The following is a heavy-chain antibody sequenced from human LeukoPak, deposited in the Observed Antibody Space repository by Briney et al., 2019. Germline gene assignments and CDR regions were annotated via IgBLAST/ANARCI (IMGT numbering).Heavy chain of an antibody. CDR3: AKSLDSSSWYSFDY. CDR1: GFTFRDHA. V-gene: IGHV3-9*01. J-gene: IGHJ4*02. D-gene: IGHD6-13*01. Sequence: GRSLRLSCAASGFTFRDHAMHWVRQAPGKGLEWVSGLSWNSASIAYADSVKGRFTISRDNAKNSLYLQMNSLRAEDTALYYCAKSLDSSSWYSFDYWGQGTLVTVSS. CDR2: LSWNSASI.